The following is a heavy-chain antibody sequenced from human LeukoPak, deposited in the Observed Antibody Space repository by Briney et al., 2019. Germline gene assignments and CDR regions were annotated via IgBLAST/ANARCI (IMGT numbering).Heavy chain of an antibody. J-gene: IGHJ4*02. D-gene: IGHD6-19*01. CDR2: IYYSGST. Sequence: PSETLSLTCTVSGGSISSSSCYWGWIRQPPGKGLEWIGSIYYSGSTYYNPSLKSRVTISVDTSKNQFSLKLSSVTAADTAVYYCAREGQWLVRDGADYWGQGTLVTVSS. V-gene: IGHV4-39*07. CDR1: GGSISSSSCY. CDR3: AREGQWLVRDGADY.